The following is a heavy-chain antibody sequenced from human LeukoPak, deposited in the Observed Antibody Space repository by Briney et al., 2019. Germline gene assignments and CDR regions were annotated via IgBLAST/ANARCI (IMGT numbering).Heavy chain of an antibody. CDR3: ARAQYCGGDCSDAFDI. V-gene: IGHV3-13*01. J-gene: IGHJ3*02. CDR2: IGTAGDT. CDR1: GFTFSSYD. Sequence: PGGSLRLSCAASGFTFSSYDMHWVRQAAGKTLEWVSTIGTAGDTYYPGSVRGRFTISRENAKNSLYLQMNSLRAGDTAVYYCARAQYCGGDCSDAFDIWGQGTMVTVSS. D-gene: IGHD2-21*02.